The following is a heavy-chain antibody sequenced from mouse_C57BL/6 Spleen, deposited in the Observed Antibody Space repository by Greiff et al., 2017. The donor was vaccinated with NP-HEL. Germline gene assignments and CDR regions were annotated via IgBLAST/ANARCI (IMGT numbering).Heavy chain of an antibody. CDR2: ISSGSSTI. CDR1: GFTFSDYG. D-gene: IGHD4-1*01. V-gene: IGHV5-17*01. Sequence: DVKLQESGGGLVKPGGSLKLSCAASGFTFSDYGMHWVRQAPEKGLEWVAYISSGSSTIYYADTVKGRFTISRDNAKNTLFLQMTSLRSEDTAMFYCARNRLEGFDYWGQGTTLTVSS. J-gene: IGHJ2*01. CDR3: ARNRLEGFDY.